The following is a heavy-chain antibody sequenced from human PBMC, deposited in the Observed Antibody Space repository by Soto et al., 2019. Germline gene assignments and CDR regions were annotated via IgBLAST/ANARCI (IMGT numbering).Heavy chain of an antibody. CDR3: ARGQKRWLQSH. J-gene: IGHJ4*02. V-gene: IGHV4-34*01. CDR1: GGSFSGYY. Sequence: QVQLQQWGAGLLKPSETLSLTCAVYGGSFSGYYWSWIRQPPGKELEWIGEINHSGSTNYNPSLKSRVTISVDTSKNQFSLKLSSVTAADTAVYYCARGQKRWLQSHWGQGTLVTVSS. D-gene: IGHD5-12*01. CDR2: INHSGST.